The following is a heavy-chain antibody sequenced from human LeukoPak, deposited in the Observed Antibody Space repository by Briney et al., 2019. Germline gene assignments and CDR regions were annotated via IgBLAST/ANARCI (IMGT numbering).Heavy chain of an antibody. Sequence: SETLSLTCAVYGGPFNNYYWSWLRQPPGKGLEWIGEISHSGSTNYNPSLKSRVTVSLDTSKNQFSLKLGSVTAADTAVYYCARGFSHWGQGTLVTVSS. J-gene: IGHJ4*02. CDR2: ISHSGST. CDR3: ARGFSH. V-gene: IGHV4-34*01. CDR1: GGPFNNYY.